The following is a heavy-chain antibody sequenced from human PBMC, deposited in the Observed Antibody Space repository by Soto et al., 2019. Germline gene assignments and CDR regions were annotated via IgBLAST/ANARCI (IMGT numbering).Heavy chain of an antibody. D-gene: IGHD6-13*01. J-gene: IGHJ5*02. CDR3: ARSQQPYNWFDP. CDR1: GFTFSSYA. Sequence: GGSLRLSCAASGFTFSSYAMHWVRQAPGKGLEWVAVISYDGSNKYYADSVKGRFTISRDNSKNTLYLQMNSLRAEDTAVYYCARSQQPYNWFDPWGQGTLVTVSS. V-gene: IGHV3-30-3*01. CDR2: ISYDGSNK.